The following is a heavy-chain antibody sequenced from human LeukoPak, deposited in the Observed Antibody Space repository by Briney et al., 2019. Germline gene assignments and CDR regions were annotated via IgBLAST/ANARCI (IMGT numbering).Heavy chain of an antibody. CDR1: GFTFSAYG. CDR2: IWYDGTNK. D-gene: IGHD4-17*01. Sequence: GGSLTLSCAASGFTFSAYGMHWVRQAPGKGLEWVAIIWYDGTNKYHTDSVKGRFTISRDNSKNTLYLQMNSLRAEDTAVYYCAKKAGNDYGDQNWFDPWGQGTLVTVSS. J-gene: IGHJ5*02. V-gene: IGHV3-33*06. CDR3: AKKAGNDYGDQNWFDP.